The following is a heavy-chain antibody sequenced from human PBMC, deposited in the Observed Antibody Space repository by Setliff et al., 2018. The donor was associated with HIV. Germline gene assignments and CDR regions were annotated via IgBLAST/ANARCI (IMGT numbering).Heavy chain of an antibody. CDR1: GFTFSSYG. CDR3: ARSVIGYYYYGMDV. J-gene: IGHJ6*02. CDR2: ISDSGDNT. Sequence: PGGSLRLSCAASGFTFSSYGMSWVRQAPERGLEWVSAISDSGDNTNYADSVKGRFTISRDDSKNTLYLQMNSLRAEDTAVYYCARSVIGYYYYGMDVWGQGTLVTVSS. D-gene: IGHD3-10*01. V-gene: IGHV3-23*01.